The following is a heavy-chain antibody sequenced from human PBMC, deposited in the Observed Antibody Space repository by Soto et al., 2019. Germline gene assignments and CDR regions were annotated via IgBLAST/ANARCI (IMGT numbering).Heavy chain of an antibody. Sequence: EVQLVESGGGLVQPGGSLRLSCAVSEFTFRTYWMTWVRQAPGKGLEWVANIKQDGGEKNYLESVRGRFTISRDNAKKSVYLEMNSLRAEDTAVYYCAGGSGWEPDSCGQGTLVTVSA. CDR3: AGGSGWEPDS. CDR2: IKQDGGEK. CDR1: EFTFRTYW. V-gene: IGHV3-7*05. D-gene: IGHD6-19*01. J-gene: IGHJ4*02.